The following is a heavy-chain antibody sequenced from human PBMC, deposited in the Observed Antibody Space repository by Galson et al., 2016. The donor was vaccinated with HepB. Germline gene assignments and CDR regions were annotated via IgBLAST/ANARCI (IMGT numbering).Heavy chain of an antibody. CDR3: ARANLGFCTSTTCSSNWFDP. V-gene: IGHV4-39*02. CDR1: GGSISGSHNY. Sequence: ETLSLTCTVSGGSISGSHNYWGWIRQPPGKGLEWMGSIYYKGTTNYNPYLESRLTISVDTSKNLFSLKQTSVTAADTAAYYCARANLGFCTSTTCSSNWFDPWGQGTLVTVSS. D-gene: IGHD2-2*01. CDR2: IYYKGTT. J-gene: IGHJ5*02.